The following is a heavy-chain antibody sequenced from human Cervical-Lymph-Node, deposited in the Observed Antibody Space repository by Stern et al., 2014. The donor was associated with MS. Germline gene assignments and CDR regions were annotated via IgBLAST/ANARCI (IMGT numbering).Heavy chain of an antibody. CDR2: LIPIFGAA. D-gene: IGHD7-27*01. CDR3: ARGKTGDPNFDY. V-gene: IGHV1-69*01. Sequence: VQLLESGAEVKKPGSSVKVSCKASGGTFSTYVISWVRQAPGQGLEWMGGLIPIFGAANYAQKFQGRVTIIADESTSTAYLELNSLRAEDTAVYYCARGKTGDPNFDYWGQGTLVTVSS. CDR1: GGTFSTYV. J-gene: IGHJ4*02.